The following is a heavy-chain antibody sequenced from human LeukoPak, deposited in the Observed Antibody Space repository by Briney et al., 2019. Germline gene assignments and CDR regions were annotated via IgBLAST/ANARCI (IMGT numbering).Heavy chain of an antibody. D-gene: IGHD3-9*01. V-gene: IGHV1-18*01. CDR1: GYTFTSYG. CDR3: AREGYVLRYFDWFGQSNWFDP. J-gene: IGHJ5*02. Sequence: GASVKVSCKASGYTFTSYGISWVRQAPGQGLEWMGWISAYNGNTNYAQKLQGRVTMTTDTSTSTAYMELRSLRSDDTAVYYCAREGYVLRYFDWFGQSNWFDPWGQGTLVTVSS. CDR2: ISAYNGNT.